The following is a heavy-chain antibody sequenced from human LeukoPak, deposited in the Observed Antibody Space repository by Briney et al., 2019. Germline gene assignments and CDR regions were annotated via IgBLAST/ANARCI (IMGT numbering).Heavy chain of an antibody. CDR1: GGSISSYY. CDR3: AGEPLLPYIPYWYFDL. CDR2: IYTSGST. V-gene: IGHV4-4*07. D-gene: IGHD2-2*02. Sequence: KASETLSLTCTVSGGSISSYYWSWIRQPAGKGLEWIGRIYTSGSTHYNPSLKSRVTMSVDTSKNQFSLKLSSVTAADTAVYYCAGEPLLPYIPYWYFDLWGRGTLVTVSS. J-gene: IGHJ2*01.